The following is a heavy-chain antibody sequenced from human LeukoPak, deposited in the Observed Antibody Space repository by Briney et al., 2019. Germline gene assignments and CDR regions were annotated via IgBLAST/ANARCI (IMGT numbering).Heavy chain of an antibody. J-gene: IGHJ4*02. CDR2: ISSSGGST. CDR1: GFTFSSYA. D-gene: IGHD6-13*01. V-gene: IGHV3-23*01. CDR3: ARDPRVAAAGTRTDY. Sequence: GGSLRLSCAASGFTFSSYAMSWVRQAPGKGLEWVSAISSSGGSTYYADSVKGRFTISRDNSKNTLYLQMNSLRAEDTAVYYCARDPRVAAAGTRTDYWGQGTLVTVSS.